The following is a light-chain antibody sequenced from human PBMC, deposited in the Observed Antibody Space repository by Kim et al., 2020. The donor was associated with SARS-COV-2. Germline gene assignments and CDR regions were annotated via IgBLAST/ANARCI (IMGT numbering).Light chain of an antibody. CDR1: NIGKKS. Sequence: SYELTQPPSVSVAPGKTARITCGGDNIGKKSVHWFQQRPGQAPVLVISYDTDRPSGIPERFSGSNSGHTATLTINRVEAGDEADYICQVWDLRSVWVFGGGTQLTVL. V-gene: IGLV3-21*04. CDR3: QVWDLRSVWV. J-gene: IGLJ3*02. CDR2: YDT.